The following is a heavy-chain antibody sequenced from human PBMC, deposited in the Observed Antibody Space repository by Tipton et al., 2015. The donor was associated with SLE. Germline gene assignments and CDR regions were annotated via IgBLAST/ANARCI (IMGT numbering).Heavy chain of an antibody. J-gene: IGHJ4*02. CDR2: ISSSSSTI. V-gene: IGHV3-48*04. CDR3: ARSDYADY. CDR1: GFTFSPYT. Sequence: SLRLSCAASGFTFSPYTMHWFRQAPGKGLEWLSYISSSSSTIYYADSVKGRFTISRDNAKNTLYLQMNSLRAEDTAVYYCARSDYADYWGQGTLVTVSS.